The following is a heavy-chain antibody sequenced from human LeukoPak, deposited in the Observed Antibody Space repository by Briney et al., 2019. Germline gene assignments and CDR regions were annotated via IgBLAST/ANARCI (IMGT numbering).Heavy chain of an antibody. V-gene: IGHV4-38-2*02. CDR3: ARVVAVAGPGGFDP. CDR1: GYSISSGYY. Sequence: SETLSLTCTVSGYSISSGYYWGWIRQPPGKGLEWIGSIYHSGSTYYNPSLKSRVTISVGTSKNQFSLKLSSVTAADTAVYYCARVVAVAGPGGFDPWGQGTLVTVSS. J-gene: IGHJ5*02. CDR2: IYHSGST. D-gene: IGHD6-19*01.